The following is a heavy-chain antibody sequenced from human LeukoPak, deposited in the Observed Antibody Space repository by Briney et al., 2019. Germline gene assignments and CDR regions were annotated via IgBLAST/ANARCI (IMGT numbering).Heavy chain of an antibody. Sequence: SVKVSCKASGGTFSSYATTWVRQAPGQGLEWIGGIIPIFGTANYAQKFQGRVTITADESTGTAYMELRSLRSEDTAIYYCARVANIAMSVGWFDSWGQGTLVTVSS. D-gene: IGHD6-19*01. CDR1: GGTFSSYA. J-gene: IGHJ5*01. CDR2: IIPIFGTA. V-gene: IGHV1-69*13. CDR3: ARVANIAMSVGWFDS.